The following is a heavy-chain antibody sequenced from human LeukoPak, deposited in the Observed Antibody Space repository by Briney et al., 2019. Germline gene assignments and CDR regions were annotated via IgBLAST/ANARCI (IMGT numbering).Heavy chain of an antibody. J-gene: IGHJ4*02. D-gene: IGHD1-26*01. CDR3: ARDKEVGATRLDD. Sequence: GGSLRLSCAASGLTFSSNWMSCVRHAPGEGREWVANIKQDGSEKYYVHSVKGRFTITRDNAKNSLDLEMSSLRAEDTAVYYCARDKEVGATRLDDWGQGTLVTVSS. CDR1: GLTFSSNW. V-gene: IGHV3-7*01. CDR2: IKQDGSEK.